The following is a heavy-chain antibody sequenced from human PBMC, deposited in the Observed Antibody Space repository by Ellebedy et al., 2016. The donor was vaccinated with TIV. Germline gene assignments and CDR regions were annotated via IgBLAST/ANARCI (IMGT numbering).Heavy chain of an antibody. V-gene: IGHV1-2*02. J-gene: IGHJ4*02. CDR2: INPNSGGT. CDR3: ARDYSSSTDFDY. Sequence: ASVKVSCKASGYTFTGYYMHWVRQAPGQGLEWMGWINPNSGGTKYEQKFQGRVTMTRDTSISTAYMELSRLRSDDTAVYYCARDYSSSTDFDYWGQGTLVTVSS. CDR1: GYTFTGYY. D-gene: IGHD6-6*01.